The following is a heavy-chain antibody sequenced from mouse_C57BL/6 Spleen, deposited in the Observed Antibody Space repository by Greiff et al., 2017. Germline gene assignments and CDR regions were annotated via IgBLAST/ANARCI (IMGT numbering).Heavy chain of an antibody. CDR2: IYPGSGST. D-gene: IGHD2-4*01. CDR1: GYTFTSYW. V-gene: IGHV1-55*01. Sequence: VQLQQPGAELVKPGASVKMSCKASGYTFTSYWITWVKQRPGQGLEWIGDIYPGSGSTNYNEKFKSKATLTVDTSSSTAYMQLSRLTSEDSAVYDCAREAKYYDYEFDYWGQGTTLTVSS. CDR3: AREAKYYDYEFDY. J-gene: IGHJ2*01.